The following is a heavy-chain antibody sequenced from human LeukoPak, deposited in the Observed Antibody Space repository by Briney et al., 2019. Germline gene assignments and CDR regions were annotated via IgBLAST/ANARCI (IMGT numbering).Heavy chain of an antibody. CDR2: ISSSSTTI. D-gene: IGHD3-22*01. Sequence: GGSLRLSCAAFGFTFSSYSMNWVRQAPGKGLEWVSYISSSSTTIYYADSVKGRFTISRDNAKNSLYLQMNSLRAEDTAVYYCAMYYYDSSGYAQGWGQGTLVTVSS. CDR3: AMYYYDSSGYAQG. V-gene: IGHV3-48*04. CDR1: GFTFSSYS. J-gene: IGHJ4*02.